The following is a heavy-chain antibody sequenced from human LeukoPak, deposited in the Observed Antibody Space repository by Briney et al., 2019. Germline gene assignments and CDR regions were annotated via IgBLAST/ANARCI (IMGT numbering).Heavy chain of an antibody. CDR1: GYTFTNYY. J-gene: IGHJ4*02. CDR3: ARESPVRRQFDY. CDR2: INPNSGGT. V-gene: IGHV1-2*02. Sequence: ASVKVSCKASGYTFTNYYIHWVRQAPGQGLEWMGWINPNSGGTNYAQKFQGRVTMTRDTSISTAYMELSRLRSDDTAVYYCARESPVRRQFDYWGQGTLVTVSS.